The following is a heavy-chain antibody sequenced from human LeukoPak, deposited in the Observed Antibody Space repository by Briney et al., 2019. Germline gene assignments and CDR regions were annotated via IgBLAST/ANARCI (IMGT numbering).Heavy chain of an antibody. V-gene: IGHV4-34*01. CDR2: INHSGST. J-gene: IGHJ4*02. CDR1: GGSFSGYY. D-gene: IGHD6-13*01. CDR3: ARGNRRYSSSWSFDY. Sequence: SETLSLTCAVYGGSFSGYYWSWIRQPPGKGLEWIGEINHSGSTNYNSSLKSRVTISVDTSKNQFSLKLSSVTAADTAVYYCARGNRRYSSSWSFDYWGQGTLVTVSS.